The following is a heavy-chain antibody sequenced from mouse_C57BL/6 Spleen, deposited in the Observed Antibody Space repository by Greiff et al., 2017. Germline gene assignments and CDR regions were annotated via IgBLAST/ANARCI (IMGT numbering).Heavy chain of an antibody. CDR3: ADSSGGFAY. D-gene: IGHD3-2*02. Sequence: VQLVESGPELVKPGASVKISCKASGYAFSSSWMNWVKQRPGKGLEWIGRIYPGDGDTNYNGKFKGKATLTADKSSSTAYMQLSSLTSEDSAVYFCADSSGGFAYWGQGTLVTVSA. J-gene: IGHJ3*01. CDR1: GYAFSSSW. CDR2: IYPGDGDT. V-gene: IGHV1-82*01.